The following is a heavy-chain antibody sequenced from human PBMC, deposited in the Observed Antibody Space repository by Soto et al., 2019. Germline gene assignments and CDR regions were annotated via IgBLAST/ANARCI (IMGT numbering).Heavy chain of an antibody. CDR1: GFPFSTYS. Sequence: EVELVESGGGLVQPGGSLRLSCAASGFPFSTYSMSWVSQAPGKGLEWISYISASTLTTFYADSVKGRFTISRDTAQNSPYLQMNSLRDEDTAVYYCARAPQLVAPAATGFDSWGQGTLVTVSS. V-gene: IGHV3-48*02. D-gene: IGHD2-2*01. CDR2: ISASTLTT. CDR3: ARAPQLVAPAATGFDS. J-gene: IGHJ4*02.